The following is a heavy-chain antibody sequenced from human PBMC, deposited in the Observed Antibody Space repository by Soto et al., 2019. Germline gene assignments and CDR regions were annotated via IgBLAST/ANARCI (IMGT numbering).Heavy chain of an antibody. CDR3: ARGPYCGDECYFAY. J-gene: IGHJ4*02. D-gene: IGHD2-21*01. CDR1: GGSIISYY. Sequence: SETLSLTCIVFGGSIISYYWSWIRQPAGKGLEWIGRIYNSGTTNYNPSLESRVTMSVDPSKNQISLKLSSATAADTAIYYCARGPYCGDECYFAYWGQGTLVTVSS. CDR2: IYNSGTT. V-gene: IGHV4-4*07.